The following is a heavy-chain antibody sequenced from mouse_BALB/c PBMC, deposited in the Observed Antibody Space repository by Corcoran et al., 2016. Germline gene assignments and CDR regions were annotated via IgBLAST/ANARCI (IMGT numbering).Heavy chain of an antibody. CDR1: GYTFTTAG. D-gene: IGHD2-1*01. CDR2: INTHSGVP. Sequence: QIQLVQSGPELKKPGETVRISCKASGYTFTTAGMQWVQKMPGKGLKWIGWINTHSGVPKYAEDFKGRFAFSLETSASTAYLQISNLKNEDTATYFCARGDYGNYLGAYWGQGTLVTASA. CDR3: ARGDYGNYLGAY. V-gene: IGHV9-4*02. J-gene: IGHJ3*01.